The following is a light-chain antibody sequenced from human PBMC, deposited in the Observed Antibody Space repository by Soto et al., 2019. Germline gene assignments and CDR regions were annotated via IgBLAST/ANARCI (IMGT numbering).Light chain of an antibody. CDR3: QQYYSYPIT. V-gene: IGKV1-12*01. CDR2: AAS. J-gene: IGKJ5*01. CDR1: QGISSW. Sequence: DIQMTQSPSSVSASVGDRVTITCRASQGISSWLAWYQQKPGKAPNLLIYAASSLHSGVPSRFSGGGSGTDFTLTISCLQSEDFATYYCQQYYSYPITFGQGTRLEIK.